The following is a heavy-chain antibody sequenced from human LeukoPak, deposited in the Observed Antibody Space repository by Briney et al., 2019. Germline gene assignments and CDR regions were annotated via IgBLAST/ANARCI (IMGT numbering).Heavy chain of an antibody. CDR2: INHSGST. J-gene: IGHJ1*01. V-gene: IGHV4-34*01. CDR3: AYSSGYQQH. D-gene: IGHD3-22*01. CDR1: GGSLSDFY. Sequence: PSETLSLTCAVYGGSLSDFYGTWIRQPPGKGLEWIGEINHSGSTNYKPSLKSRVTISVDTSKNQFSLKLSSMTAADTAVYYCAYSSGYQQHCGQGTLVTVSS.